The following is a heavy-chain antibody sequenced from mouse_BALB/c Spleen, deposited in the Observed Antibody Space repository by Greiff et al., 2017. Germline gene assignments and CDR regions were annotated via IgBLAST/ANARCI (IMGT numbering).Heavy chain of an antibody. D-gene: IGHD1-1*02. CDR1: GFNIKDYY. J-gene: IGHJ3*01. V-gene: IGHV14-1*02. CDR2: IDPENGNT. Sequence: VQLQQSGAELVRPGALVKLSCKASGFNIKDYYMHWVKQRPEQGLEWIGWIDPENGNTIYDPKFQGKASITADTSSNTAYLQLSSLTSEDTAVYYWARMRWDSWFAYWGQGTLVTVSA. CDR3: ARMRWDSWFAY.